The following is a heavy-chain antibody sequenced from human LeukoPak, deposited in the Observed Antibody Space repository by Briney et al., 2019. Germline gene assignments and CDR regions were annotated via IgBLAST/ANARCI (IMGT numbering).Heavy chain of an antibody. J-gene: IGHJ4*02. CDR1: GFTVSSNS. D-gene: IGHD4-23*01. Sequence: GGSLRLSCAASGFTVSSNSMTWVRQAPGKGLEWVSVIYSGGRTYYTDSVKGRFTISRDNSKNTLFLQMNSLRAEDTAVYYCARDRDGGYYFDYWGQGTLVTVSS. CDR2: IYSGGRT. CDR3: ARDRDGGYYFDY. V-gene: IGHV3-66*01.